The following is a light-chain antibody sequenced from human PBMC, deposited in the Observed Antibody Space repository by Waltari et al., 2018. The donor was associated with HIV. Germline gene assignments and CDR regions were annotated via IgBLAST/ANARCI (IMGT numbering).Light chain of an antibody. V-gene: IGLV1-47*01. CDR3: AAWDDSLSGFWV. CDR2: RNN. CDR1: SSTIGSKS. Sequence: SVLTQPPSASGTPGPRVTISCSGSSSTIGSKSVYLYQQLPGTAPKRLIHRNNQRPSGVPDRFSGSEAGTSASLAISGLRSEDEADYYCAAWDDSLSGFWVFGGGTKLTVL. J-gene: IGLJ3*02.